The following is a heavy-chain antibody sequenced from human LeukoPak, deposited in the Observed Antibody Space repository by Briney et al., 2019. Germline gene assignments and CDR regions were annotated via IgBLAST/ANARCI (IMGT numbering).Heavy chain of an antibody. CDR3: ATSPPKNYDILTGYYYYYMDV. Sequence: ASVKVSCKASGGTFSSYAISWVRLAPGQGLEWMGGIIPIFGTANYAQKFQGRVTITTDESTSTAYMELSSLRSEDTAVYYCATSPPKNYDILTGYYYYYMDVWGKGTTVTVSS. D-gene: IGHD3-9*01. CDR1: GGTFSSYA. CDR2: IIPIFGTA. V-gene: IGHV1-69*05. J-gene: IGHJ6*03.